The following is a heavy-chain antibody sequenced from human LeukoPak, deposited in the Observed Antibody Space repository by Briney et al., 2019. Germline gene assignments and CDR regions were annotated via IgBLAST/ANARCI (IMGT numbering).Heavy chain of an antibody. Sequence: GGSLRLSCAASGFTFSNAWMSWVRQAPGKGLEWVAFIRYDGSNKYYADSVKGRFTISRDNSKNTLYLQMNSLRAEDTAVYYCAKKLVWFGELFSNNWFDPWGQGTLVTVSS. D-gene: IGHD3-10*01. V-gene: IGHV3-30*02. J-gene: IGHJ5*02. CDR3: AKKLVWFGELFSNNWFDP. CDR1: GFTFSNAW. CDR2: IRYDGSNK.